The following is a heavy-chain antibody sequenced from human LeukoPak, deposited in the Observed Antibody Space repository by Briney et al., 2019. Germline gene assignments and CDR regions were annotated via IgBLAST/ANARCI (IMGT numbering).Heavy chain of an antibody. CDR2: IYTSGST. J-gene: IGHJ4*02. D-gene: IGHD3-10*01. CDR1: GGSISSGSYY. V-gene: IGHV4-61*02. Sequence: SETLSLTCTVSGGSISSGSYYWSWIRQPAGKGLEWIGRIYTSGSTNYNPSLKSRVTISVDTSKNQFSLKLSSVTAADTAVYYCASGDYYGSGRYDYWGQGTLVTVSS. CDR3: ASGDYYGSGRYDY.